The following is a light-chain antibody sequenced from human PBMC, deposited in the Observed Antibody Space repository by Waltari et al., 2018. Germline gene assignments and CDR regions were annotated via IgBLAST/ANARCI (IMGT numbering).Light chain of an antibody. CDR3: QQYYSTPLT. CDR2: WAS. J-gene: IGKJ4*01. Sequence: DIVMTQSPDSLAVSLGERATINCKSSQNVLYDSNNKNYLAWYQQKPGQPPKLLMYWASTRESGVPYRFSGSGSGTDFTLTISSLQAEDVAVYYCQQYYSTPLTFGGGTKVEIK. V-gene: IGKV4-1*01. CDR1: QNVLYDSNNKNY.